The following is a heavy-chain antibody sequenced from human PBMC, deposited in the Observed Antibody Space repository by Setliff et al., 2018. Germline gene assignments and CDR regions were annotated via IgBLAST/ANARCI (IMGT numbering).Heavy chain of an antibody. Sequence: PGGSLRLSCAASGFTFSNAWMHWVRQAPGKGLEWVGRSKSKTAGGEIDYAAPVKGRFTISRDDSKNTLYLQMSSLKTEDTAMYYCTTDRAACSGSSCYNGFDVWGQGTMVTVSS. J-gene: IGHJ3*01. CDR1: GFTFSNAW. CDR3: TTDRAACSGSSCYNGFDV. D-gene: IGHD2-2*02. CDR2: SKSKTAGGEI. V-gene: IGHV3-15*01.